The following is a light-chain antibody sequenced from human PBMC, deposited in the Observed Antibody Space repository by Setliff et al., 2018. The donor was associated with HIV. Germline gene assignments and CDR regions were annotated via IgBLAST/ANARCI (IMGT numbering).Light chain of an antibody. CDR2: AAS. CDR3: QQYGSSPT. Sequence: ENVLTQSPGTLSLSPGERATLSCRASQSVMNNYLAWYQQKPGQPPRVLIYAASNRATGIPDRFSGSGSGTDFTLTISRLETEDIALYYCQQYGSSPTFGGGTKVDIK. CDR1: QSVMNNY. V-gene: IGKV3-20*01. J-gene: IGKJ4*01.